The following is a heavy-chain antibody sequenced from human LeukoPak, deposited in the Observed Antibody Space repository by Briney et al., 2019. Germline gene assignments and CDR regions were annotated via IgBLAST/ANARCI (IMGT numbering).Heavy chain of an antibody. CDR3: AREEGAAGDY. Sequence: GGSLRLSCAASGFTFSSYAMHWVRQAPGKGLEYVSAISSNGGSTYYANSVKGRFTISRDNAKNSLYLQMNSLRAEDTAVYYCAREEGAAGDYWGQGTLVTVSS. CDR1: GFTFSSYA. CDR2: ISSNGGST. J-gene: IGHJ4*02. V-gene: IGHV3-64*01. D-gene: IGHD6-13*01.